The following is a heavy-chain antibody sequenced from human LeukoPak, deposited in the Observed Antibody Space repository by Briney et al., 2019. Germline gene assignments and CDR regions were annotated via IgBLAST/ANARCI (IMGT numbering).Heavy chain of an antibody. CDR2: IYYSGST. D-gene: IGHD3-22*01. CDR1: GGSINGYY. V-gene: IGHV4-59*12. J-gene: IGHJ3*02. CDR3: ARDGGYYDSSGYVGHAFDI. Sequence: SETLSLTCTVSGGSINGYYWSWIQQPPGKGLEWIGYIYYSGSTNYNPSLKSRVTISEDTSKNQFSLKLSSVTAADTAVYYCARDGGYYDSSGYVGHAFDIWGQGTMVTVSS.